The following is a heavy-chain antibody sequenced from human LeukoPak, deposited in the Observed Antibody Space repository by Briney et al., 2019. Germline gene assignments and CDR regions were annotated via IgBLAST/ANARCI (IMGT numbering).Heavy chain of an antibody. Sequence: WETLSLTCTVSGGSISSNTYYWGWIRRPPGKGLEWIGNIHYSGSTYYNPSLKSRVTISVDTSKNQFSLKLSSVTAADTAVYYCARYTSLQYYFDYWGQGTLVTVSS. CDR3: ARYTSLQYYFDY. CDR1: GGSISSNTYY. J-gene: IGHJ4*02. V-gene: IGHV4-39*07. CDR2: IHYSGST.